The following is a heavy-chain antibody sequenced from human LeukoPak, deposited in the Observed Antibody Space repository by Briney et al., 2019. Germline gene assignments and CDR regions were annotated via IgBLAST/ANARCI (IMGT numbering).Heavy chain of an antibody. CDR1: GFTFNSYS. D-gene: IGHD4-23*01. CDR3: ARLRWPGY. V-gene: IGHV3-21*04. CDR2: ISTTGSYK. J-gene: IGHJ4*02. Sequence: GGSLRLSCAASGFTFNSYSMDWVRQAPGKGLEWVSSISTTGSYKYYADSVKGRFTISRDNSKNTLYLQMNSLRAEDTAVYYCARLRWPGYWGQGTLVTVSS.